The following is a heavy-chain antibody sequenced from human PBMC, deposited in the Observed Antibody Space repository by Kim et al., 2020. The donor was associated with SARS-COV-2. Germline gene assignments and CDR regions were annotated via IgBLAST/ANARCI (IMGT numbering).Heavy chain of an antibody. J-gene: IGHJ6*02. D-gene: IGHD2-15*01. V-gene: IGHV1-69*06. CDR2: IIPIYGTT. Sequence: SSVKVSCKASGGIYSDYTLNWVRQAPGQGLEWMGGIIPIYGTTNYAQKFQGRVTITADKSTGTTYMDLRSLRSDDTAVYYCAREEEGLYRAMDVWGQGTTVIVSS. CDR1: GGIYSDYT. CDR3: AREEEGLYRAMDV.